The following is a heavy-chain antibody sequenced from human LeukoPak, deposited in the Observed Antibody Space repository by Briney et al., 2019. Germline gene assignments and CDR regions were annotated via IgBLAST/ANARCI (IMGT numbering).Heavy chain of an antibody. CDR3: ARAKNEMATTYYFDY. V-gene: IGHV1-69*13. CDR1: GGTFSSYA. CDR2: IIPIFGTA. Sequence: ASVKVSCKASGGTFSSYAISWVRQAPGQGLEWMGGIIPIFGTANYAQKFQGRVTITADESTSTAYMELSSLRSVDTAVYYCARAKNEMATTYYFDYWGQGTLVTVSS. D-gene: IGHD5-24*01. J-gene: IGHJ4*02.